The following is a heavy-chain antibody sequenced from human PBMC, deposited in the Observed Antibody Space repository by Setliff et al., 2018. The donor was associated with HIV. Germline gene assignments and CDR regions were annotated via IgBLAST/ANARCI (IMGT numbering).Heavy chain of an antibody. CDR1: GFTFSDYY. J-gene: IGHJ4*02. D-gene: IGHD6-6*01. CDR3: ARRYSSSSTGFDY. CDR2: ISSSGDSI. Sequence: PGGSLRLSCAASGFTFSDYYMSWIRQAPGKGLEWVSYISSSGDSIYYADSVKGRFTISRDNAKNSLYLQMNSLRAEDTAVYYCARRYSSSSTGFDYWGQGTLVTVSS. V-gene: IGHV3-11*04.